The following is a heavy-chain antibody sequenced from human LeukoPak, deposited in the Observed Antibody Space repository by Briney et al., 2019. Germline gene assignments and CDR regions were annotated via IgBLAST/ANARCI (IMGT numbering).Heavy chain of an antibody. J-gene: IGHJ5*02. CDR3: ARDKVVRGASGWFDP. CDR2: ISSSSSYI. CDR1: GFTFGSYS. D-gene: IGHD3-10*01. Sequence: GGSLRLSCAASGFTFGSYSMNWVRQAPGKGLEWVSSISSSSSYIYYADSVKGRFTISRDNAKNSLYLQMNSLRAEDTAVYYCARDKVVRGASGWFDPWGQGTLVTVSS. V-gene: IGHV3-21*01.